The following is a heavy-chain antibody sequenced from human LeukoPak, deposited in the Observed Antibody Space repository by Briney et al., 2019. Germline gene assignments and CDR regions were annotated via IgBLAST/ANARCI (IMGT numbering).Heavy chain of an antibody. CDR3: ARDPPIGGWYYYALDV. Sequence: GGSLRLSCAASGFTFSSYSMNWVRQAPGKGLEWVSYISSSNSIYYADSVKGRFTISRDNSKNTLYLQMNSLKTEDTAVYYCARDPPIGGWYYYALDVWGQGTTVTVSS. CDR1: GFTFSSYS. D-gene: IGHD6-19*01. CDR2: ISSSNSI. V-gene: IGHV3-48*01. J-gene: IGHJ6*02.